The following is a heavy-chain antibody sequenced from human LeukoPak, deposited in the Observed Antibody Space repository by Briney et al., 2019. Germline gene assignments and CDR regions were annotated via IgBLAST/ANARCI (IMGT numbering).Heavy chain of an antibody. CDR1: GYTFTNYD. Sequence: ASVKVSCKASGYTFTNYDINWVRQATGQGLEWMGWMNPNSANTGYAQKFQGRVTITRNTSISTAYMELSSLRSEDTAVYYCARGLDGYSSGWYLGYWGQGTLVTVSS. CDR3: ARGLDGYSSGWYLGY. D-gene: IGHD6-19*01. CDR2: MNPNSANT. J-gene: IGHJ4*02. V-gene: IGHV1-8*03.